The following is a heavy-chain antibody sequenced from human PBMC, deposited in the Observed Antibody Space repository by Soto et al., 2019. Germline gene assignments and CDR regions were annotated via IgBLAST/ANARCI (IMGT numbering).Heavy chain of an antibody. CDR1: DDSSSSYT. V-gene: IGHV4-59*08. J-gene: IGHJ6*02. CDR2: IDSNGGT. CDR3: VSQGSERPHGLVDV. Sequence: QVQLQESGPGLVKPSETLSLTCTVSDDSSSSYTWSWIRQPPGGRLGWIGYIDSNGGTSYNPSLPIRVPTPRDPPRKQLPLMLSLVTAQNTTLSSRVSQGSERPHGLVDVWGQGTTVTVSS.